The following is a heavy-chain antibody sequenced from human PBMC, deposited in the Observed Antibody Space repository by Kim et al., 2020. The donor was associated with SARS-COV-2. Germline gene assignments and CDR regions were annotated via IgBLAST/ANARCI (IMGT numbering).Heavy chain of an antibody. CDR3: AKGLWDYSGNDF. Sequence: YYAASGKGRVTISRDMTKNSLYLQMSSLRAEATAVYYCAKGLWDYSGNDFWSQGTLVTVSS. J-gene: IGHJ4*02. V-gene: IGHV3-48*03. D-gene: IGHD1-26*01.